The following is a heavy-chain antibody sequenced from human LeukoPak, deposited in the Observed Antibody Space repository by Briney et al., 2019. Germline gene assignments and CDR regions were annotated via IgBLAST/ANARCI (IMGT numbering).Heavy chain of an antibody. Sequence: SETLSLTCTVSGGSISSYYWSWIRQPPGKGLEWIGYIYYSGSTNYNPSLKSRVTISVDTSKNQFSLKLSSVTAADTAVYYCARHVGDRGIPYYFDYWGQGTLVTVSS. V-gene: IGHV4-59*08. CDR1: GGSISSYY. CDR3: ARHVGDRGIPYYFDY. D-gene: IGHD3-10*01. CDR2: IYYSGST. J-gene: IGHJ4*02.